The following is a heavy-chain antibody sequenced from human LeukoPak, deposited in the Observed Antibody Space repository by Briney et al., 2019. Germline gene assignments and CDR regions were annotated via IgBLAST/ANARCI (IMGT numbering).Heavy chain of an antibody. CDR3: ARYNSGWHFDY. J-gene: IGHJ4*02. Sequence: GESLKISCKGSGYRFSSYWIAWVRQMPGKGPEWMGIIYPGDSDARYSPSFQAQVTFSADKSISTAYQQWSSLEASDTAIYYCARYNSGWHFDYWGQGTLVTVSS. V-gene: IGHV5-51*01. CDR1: GYRFSSYW. D-gene: IGHD6-19*01. CDR2: IYPGDSDA.